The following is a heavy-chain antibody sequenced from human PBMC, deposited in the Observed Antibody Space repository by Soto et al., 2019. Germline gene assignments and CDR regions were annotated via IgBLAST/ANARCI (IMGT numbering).Heavy chain of an antibody. CDR2: ISGTVGTT. D-gene: IGHD6-19*01. CDR1: GFTFGSYA. V-gene: IGHV3-23*01. Sequence: GGSLRLSCAASGFTFGSYAMNWVRQAPGKGLEWISSISGTVGTTSYADSVKGRFTISRDNSKNTLYLQMNSLRVEDTAIYYCAKDYEQWLTPSIDHWGQGSLVTVSS. CDR3: AKDYEQWLTPSIDH. J-gene: IGHJ4*02.